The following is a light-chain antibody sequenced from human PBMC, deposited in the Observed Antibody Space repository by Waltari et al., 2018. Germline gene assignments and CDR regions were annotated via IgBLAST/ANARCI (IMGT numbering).Light chain of an antibody. J-gene: IGLJ3*02. Sequence: QSALTQPRSVSGSPGQSVIISCTGTSSDVGAYNYVSWYQQHPGKAPKLMTYDVSKLPSGCPDRFSGSKSGNTASLTISGLQAEDEADYYYCSYAGSYTWVFGGGTKLTVL. CDR1: SSDVGAYNY. CDR2: DVS. CDR3: CSYAGSYTWV. V-gene: IGLV2-11*01.